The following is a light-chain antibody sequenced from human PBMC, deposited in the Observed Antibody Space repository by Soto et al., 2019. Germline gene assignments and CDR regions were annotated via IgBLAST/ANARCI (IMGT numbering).Light chain of an antibody. CDR1: SSDVGAYKF. V-gene: IGLV2-14*01. J-gene: IGLJ2*01. CDR2: EVS. CDR3: SSYTSSSTVV. Sequence: QSALTQPASVSGSPGQSITIFCSGTSSDVGAYKFVSWYRHHPGKAPQVMIYEVSNRPSGVSNRFSGSKSGNTASLTISGLQPEDEGDYYCSSYTSSSTVVFGGGTKLTVL.